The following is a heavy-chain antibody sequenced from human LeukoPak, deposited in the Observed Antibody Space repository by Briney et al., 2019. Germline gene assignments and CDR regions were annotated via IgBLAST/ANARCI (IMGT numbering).Heavy chain of an antibody. Sequence: SETLSLTCTVSGGSISSSSYYWGWIRQPPGKGLEWIGSIYYSGSTYYNPSLKSRVTISVDTSKTQFSLKLSSVTAADTAVYYCARTYYDILTGRTFDYWGQGTLVTVSS. V-gene: IGHV4-39*01. CDR1: GGSISSSSYY. CDR2: IYYSGST. J-gene: IGHJ4*02. CDR3: ARTYYDILTGRTFDY. D-gene: IGHD3-9*01.